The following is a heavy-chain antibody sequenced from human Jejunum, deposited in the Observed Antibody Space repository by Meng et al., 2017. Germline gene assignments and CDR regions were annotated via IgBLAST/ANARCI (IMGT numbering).Heavy chain of an antibody. D-gene: IGHD5-18*01. CDR1: GFTFSRYA. V-gene: IGHV3-30*01. Sequence: GGSLRLSCAASGFTFSRYAMHWVRQAPGKGLEWVAVISFDEIKYYADSVRGRFTISRDTSKNTLYLQMNSLRPEDTAVYYCARDFTTSGYLFGHKDYWGQGTLVTDSS. CDR3: ARDFTTSGYLFGHKDY. J-gene: IGHJ4*02. CDR2: ISFDEIK.